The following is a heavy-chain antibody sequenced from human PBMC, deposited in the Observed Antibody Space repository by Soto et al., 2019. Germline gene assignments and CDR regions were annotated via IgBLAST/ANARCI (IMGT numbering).Heavy chain of an antibody. CDR1: GYTFTGYY. D-gene: IGHD3-22*01. J-gene: IGHJ6*02. V-gene: IGHV1-2*02. CDR2: INPNSGGT. CDR3: ARGYYDSSGYYVPYYYYYGMDV. Sequence: GASVKVSCKASGYTFTGYYMHWVRQAPGQGLEWMGWINPNSGGTNYAQKFQGRVTMTRDTSISTAYMELSRLRSDDTAAYYCARGYYDSSGYYVPYYYYYGMDVWG.